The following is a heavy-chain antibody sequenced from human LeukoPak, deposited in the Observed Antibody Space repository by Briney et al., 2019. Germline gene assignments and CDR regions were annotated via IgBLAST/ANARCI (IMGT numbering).Heavy chain of an antibody. Sequence: PSETLSLICAVSGGSISSSNWWSWVRQPPGKGLEWIGEIYHSGSTNYNPSLKSRVTISVDKSKNQFSLKLSSVTAADTAVYYCARVMVRGVITDAFDIWGQGRMVSVSS. CDR2: IYHSGST. CDR3: ARVMVRGVITDAFDI. D-gene: IGHD3-10*01. V-gene: IGHV4-4*02. J-gene: IGHJ3*02. CDR1: GGSISSSNW.